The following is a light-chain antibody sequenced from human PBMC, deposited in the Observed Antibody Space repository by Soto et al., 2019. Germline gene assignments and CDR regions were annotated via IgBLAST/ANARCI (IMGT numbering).Light chain of an antibody. Sequence: DIHLTQSPSSLSASVGDSVTISCRASQNIQHYLHWYQQKPVSAPNHLIYSASSFQNGVPSLFSGSGSGTDFTLTISGLHHVDFATYYCQQTFSQNTFGQRTRVEIQ. CDR1: QNIQHY. V-gene: IGKV1-39*01. CDR2: SAS. J-gene: IGKJ2*01. CDR3: QQTFSQNT.